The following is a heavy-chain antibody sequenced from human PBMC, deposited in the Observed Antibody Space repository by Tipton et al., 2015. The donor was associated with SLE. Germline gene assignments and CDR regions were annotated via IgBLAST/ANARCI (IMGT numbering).Heavy chain of an antibody. CDR3: SSRGYNYDG. Sequence: GSLRLSCAVSGGSISRSSFYWGWIRQPPGKGLEWIGSVYYSGSTHYNPPPKSRVTISVDTSNSQFSRKLSSVTVADTAVYYCSSRGYNYDGWGQGTLVTVSS. J-gene: IGHJ4*02. CDR2: VYYSGST. CDR1: GGSISRSSFY. D-gene: IGHD5-18*01. V-gene: IGHV4-39*07.